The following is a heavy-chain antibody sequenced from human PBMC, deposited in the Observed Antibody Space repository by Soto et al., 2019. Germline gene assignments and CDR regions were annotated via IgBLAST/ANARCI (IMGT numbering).Heavy chain of an antibody. CDR2: ISAYNGNT. J-gene: IGHJ3*02. CDR1: GYTFTSYG. V-gene: IGHV1-18*01. D-gene: IGHD3-3*01. Sequence: AASVKVSCKASGYTFTSYGISWVRQAPGQGLEWMGWISAYNGNTNYAQKLQGRVTMTTDTSTSTAYMELRSLRSDDTAVYYCARDMVRFLEWLGAFDSWGQGTMVTVSS. CDR3: ARDMVRFLEWLGAFDS.